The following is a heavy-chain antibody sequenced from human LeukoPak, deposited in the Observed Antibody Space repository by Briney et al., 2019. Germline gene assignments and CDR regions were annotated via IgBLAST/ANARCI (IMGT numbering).Heavy chain of an antibody. J-gene: IGHJ4*02. CDR1: GFTFDDYA. Sequence: GGSLRLSCAASGFTFDDYAMRWVPQAPGKSQEWVSGISWNGGSIGYADSVKGRFTFSRDNAKNSLYLQMNSLRAEDMALYYCATAIGAMVVTGYFDYWGQGTLVTVSS. D-gene: IGHD4-23*01. V-gene: IGHV3-9*03. CDR3: ATAIGAMVVTGYFDY. CDR2: ISWNGGSI.